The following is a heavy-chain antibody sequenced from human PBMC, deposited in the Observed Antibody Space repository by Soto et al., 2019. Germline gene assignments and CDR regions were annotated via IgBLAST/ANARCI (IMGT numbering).Heavy chain of an antibody. Sequence: PSETLSLTCTVSGGSISSSSYYWGWIRQPPGKGLEWIGKINHSGSTNYNPSLKSRLTISVDTSKNQFSLKLSSVTAADTAVYYCAIIAAAGANPYYFDYWGQGTLVTVSS. CDR3: AIIAAAGANPYYFDY. CDR2: INHSGST. D-gene: IGHD6-13*01. V-gene: IGHV4-39*07. CDR1: GGSISSSSYY. J-gene: IGHJ4*02.